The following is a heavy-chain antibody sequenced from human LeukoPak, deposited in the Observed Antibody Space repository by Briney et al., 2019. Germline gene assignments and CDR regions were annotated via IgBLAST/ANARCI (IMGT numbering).Heavy chain of an antibody. CDR1: GYTFTSYG. J-gene: IGHJ6*02. CDR2: ISAYNGNT. Sequence: ASVKISCKASGYTFTSYGISWVRQAPGQGLEWMGWISAYNGNTNYAPKLQGRVTMTTDTSTSTAYMELRSLRSDDTAVYYCARDVLPAAITEGYYYYYGMDVWGQGTTVTVSS. D-gene: IGHD2-2*01. CDR3: ARDVLPAAITEGYYYYYGMDV. V-gene: IGHV1-18*01.